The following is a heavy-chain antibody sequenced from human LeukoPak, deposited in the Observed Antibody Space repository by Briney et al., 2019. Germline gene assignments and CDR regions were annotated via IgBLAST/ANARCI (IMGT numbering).Heavy chain of an antibody. V-gene: IGHV3-7*04. Sequence: PGGSLSLLCEACGPCLRRWWIGALRQTPGKGLEWVANIKKDGTETNYVDSVKGRFTIYRYNAKNSLYLLMNDLGVDDTAVHFSARGRGWYFYVWGRGTLVIVSS. CDR3: ARGRGWYFYV. D-gene: IGHD3-10*01. J-gene: IGHJ2*01. CDR1: GPCLRRWW. CDR2: IKKDGTET.